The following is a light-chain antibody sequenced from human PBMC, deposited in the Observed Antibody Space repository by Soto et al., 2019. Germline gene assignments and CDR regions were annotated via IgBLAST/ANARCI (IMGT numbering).Light chain of an antibody. CDR2: GAS. V-gene: IGKV3-15*01. CDR3: QQYNNWPLYT. CDR1: ETVGTN. Sequence: EMVMTQSPATLSVSPGDGATLSCRVSETVGTNLAWYQHKPGQAPRLLIYGASTRATGIPARFSGSGSGTDFTLTISSLQSADFAVYYCQQYNNWPLYTFGQGTKLEI. J-gene: IGKJ2*01.